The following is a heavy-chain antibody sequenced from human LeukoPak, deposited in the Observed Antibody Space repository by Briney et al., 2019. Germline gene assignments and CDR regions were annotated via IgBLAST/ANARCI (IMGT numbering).Heavy chain of an antibody. Sequence: ASVKVSCKVSGYTLTELSMHWVRQAPGKGLEWMGGFDPEDGETIYAQKFQGSVTMTEDTSTDTAYMELSSLRSEDTAVYYCATGKWFGELLPFDYWGQGTLVTVSS. V-gene: IGHV1-24*01. J-gene: IGHJ4*02. CDR1: GYTLTELS. CDR3: ATGKWFGELLPFDY. CDR2: FDPEDGET. D-gene: IGHD3-10*01.